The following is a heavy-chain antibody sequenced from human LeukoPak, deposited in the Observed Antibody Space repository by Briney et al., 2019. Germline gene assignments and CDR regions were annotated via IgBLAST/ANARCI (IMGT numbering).Heavy chain of an antibody. CDR1: SGSINSYY. CDR2: IYSSGNT. V-gene: IGHV4-4*07. J-gene: IGHJ3*02. Sequence: SETLSLTCTVSSGSINSYYWSWIRQPAGKGLEWIGRIYSSGNTNYHPSLKSRVTMSIDTSKNQFSLTLNSVTAADTAVYYCARVDSDAFDMWGQGTMVTVSS. CDR3: ARVDSDAFDM. D-gene: IGHD2-2*03.